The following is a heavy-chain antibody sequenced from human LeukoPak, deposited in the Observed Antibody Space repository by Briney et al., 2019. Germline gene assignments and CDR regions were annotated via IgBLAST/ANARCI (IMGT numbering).Heavy chain of an antibody. CDR3: AKEAGAFDY. Sequence: SLKVSCKASVDTSTSNYMYCGRQTPREGLEWMGVINHSDGSTTYAQKFQGRVTLTRDTSTNTVHMELSSLTSEDTAVYYCAKEAGAFDYWGQGTLVTVSS. J-gene: IGHJ4*02. CDR2: INHSDGST. CDR1: VDTSTSNY. D-gene: IGHD1-26*01. V-gene: IGHV1-46*01.